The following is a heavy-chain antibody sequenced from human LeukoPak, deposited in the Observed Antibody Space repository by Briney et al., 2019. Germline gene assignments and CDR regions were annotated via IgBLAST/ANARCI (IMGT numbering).Heavy chain of an antibody. CDR3: AKDSELAVAGPLASCFDY. V-gene: IGHV3-30*18. Sequence: GGGLRLSCAASGFTFSSYGMHWVRQAPGKGLEWVAVILYDGSNKYYADSVKGRFTISRDNSKNTLYLQVNSLRAGDTAVYYCAKDSELAVAGPLASCFDYWGQGTLVT. J-gene: IGHJ4*02. CDR2: ILYDGSNK. CDR1: GFTFSSYG. D-gene: IGHD6-19*01.